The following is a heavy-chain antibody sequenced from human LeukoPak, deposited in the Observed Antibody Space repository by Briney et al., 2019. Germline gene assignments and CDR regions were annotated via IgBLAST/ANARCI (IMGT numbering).Heavy chain of an antibody. D-gene: IGHD6-19*01. CDR1: GFTVSNSY. V-gene: IGHV3-66*01. CDR3: ARAPSSSSGWYRDS. J-gene: IGHJ4*02. CDR2: IHSGGST. Sequence: GGSLRLSCAASGFTVSNSYMSWVRQAPGKGLEWVSVIHSGGSTYYADFVKGRFTISRDNSKNTLYLQMYSLTAADTVLYYCARAPSSSSGWYRDSWGQGTLVTVSS.